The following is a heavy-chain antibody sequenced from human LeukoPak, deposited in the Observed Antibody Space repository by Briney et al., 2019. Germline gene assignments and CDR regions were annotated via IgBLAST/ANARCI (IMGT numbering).Heavy chain of an antibody. CDR1: GGSISSSDYY. D-gene: IGHD2-8*01. J-gene: IGHJ5*02. CDR3: ARGGLVLMMYAINPDNWFGP. Sequence: LSETLSLTCTVSGGSISSSDYYWGWIRQPPGKGLEWIGNVYYSSGSTYYNPSLNSRVTISVDTSTNQLSLTLNSVTAADTAVYYCARGGLVLMMYAINPDNWFGPWGQGILVTVSS. CDR2: VYYSSGST. V-gene: IGHV4-39*07.